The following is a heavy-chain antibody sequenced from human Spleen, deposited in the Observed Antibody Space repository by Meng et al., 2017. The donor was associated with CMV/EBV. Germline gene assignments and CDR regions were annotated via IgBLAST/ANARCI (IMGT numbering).Heavy chain of an antibody. D-gene: IGHD6-6*01. Sequence: GESLKISCAASGFTFSSYAMSWVRQAPGKGLEWVSAISGSGGSTYYADSVKGRFTISRDNSKNTLYLQMNSLRAEDTAVYYCAKRCERWYSSSSLYYYGMDVWGQGTTVTVSS. CDR2: ISGSGGST. V-gene: IGHV3-23*01. J-gene: IGHJ6*02. CDR1: GFTFSSYA. CDR3: AKRCERWYSSSSLYYYGMDV.